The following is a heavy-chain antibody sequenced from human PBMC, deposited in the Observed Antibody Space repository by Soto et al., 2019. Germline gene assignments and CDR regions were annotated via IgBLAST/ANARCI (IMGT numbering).Heavy chain of an antibody. Sequence: QVQLVQSGAEVRKPGSSLRVSCKSSGATFSTTGISWVRQAPGQGLEWMGGIIPLFGTPKYARKFQGRVSITADESTNPVYMELNSLRPDDAAVYYCARASPVICGGDPCYRLDSSFDSWGQGSLVILSS. CDR2: IIPLFGTP. V-gene: IGHV1-69*01. CDR1: GATFSTTG. D-gene: IGHD2-21*02. CDR3: ARASPVICGGDPCYRLDSSFDS. J-gene: IGHJ5*01.